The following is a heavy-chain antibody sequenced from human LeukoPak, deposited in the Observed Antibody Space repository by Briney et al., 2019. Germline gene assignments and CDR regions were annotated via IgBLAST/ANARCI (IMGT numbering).Heavy chain of an antibody. Sequence: LSLTCAVSGVSFKDYYWSWVRQAPGKGLEWVAVIWSDATNKYYADSVKGRFTISRADSQKTVYLQMNSLRPEDTGVYYCAKDAQRGFDYSNSLQYWGQGAPVTVST. CDR3: AKDAQRGFDYSNSLQY. D-gene: IGHD4-11*01. J-gene: IGHJ4*02. CDR1: GVSFKDYY. CDR2: IWSDATNK. V-gene: IGHV3-33*06.